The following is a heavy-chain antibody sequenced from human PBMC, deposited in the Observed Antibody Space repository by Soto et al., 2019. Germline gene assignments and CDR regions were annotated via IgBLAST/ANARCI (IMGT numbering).Heavy chain of an antibody. J-gene: IGHJ6*03. CDR1: GFTFSSYS. V-gene: IGHV3-21*01. Sequence: SGGSLRLSCAASGFTFSSYSMNWVRQAPGKGLEWVSSISSSSSYIYYADSVKGRFTISRDNAKNSLYLQMNSLRAEDTAVYYCAREDVRVDYYMDVWGKGTTVTVSS. D-gene: IGHD2-15*01. CDR2: ISSSSSYI. CDR3: AREDVRVDYYMDV.